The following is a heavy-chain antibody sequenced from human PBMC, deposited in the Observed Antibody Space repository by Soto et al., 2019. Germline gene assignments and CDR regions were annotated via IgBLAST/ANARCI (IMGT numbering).Heavy chain of an antibody. CDR1: GFTFGDYW. Sequence: GGSLRLSCSASGFTFGDYWMHWVRQPPGKGPEWVSRMTGDGRTTQYADSVKGRFTASRDNAKSTLYLQMNSLRAEDTAVYYCATAEVDYWGPGTLVTVSS. CDR3: ATAEVDY. J-gene: IGHJ4*02. CDR2: MTGDGRTT. V-gene: IGHV3-74*03.